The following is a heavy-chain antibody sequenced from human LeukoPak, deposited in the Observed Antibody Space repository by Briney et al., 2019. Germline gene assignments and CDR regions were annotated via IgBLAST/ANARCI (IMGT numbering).Heavy chain of an antibody. D-gene: IGHD3-10*01. J-gene: IGHJ4*02. CDR3: ARALGELLYDY. CDR1: GGTFSSYA. CDR2: IIPIFGTA. Sequence: GASVNVSFKASGGTFSSYAISWVRQAPGQGLEWMGGIIPIFGTANYAQKFQGRVTITADESTSTAYMELSSLRSEDTAVYYCARALGELLYDYWGQGTLVTVSS. V-gene: IGHV1-69*13.